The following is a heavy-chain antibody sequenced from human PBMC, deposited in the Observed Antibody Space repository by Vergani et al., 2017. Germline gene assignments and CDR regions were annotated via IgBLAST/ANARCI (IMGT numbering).Heavy chain of an antibody. V-gene: IGHV3-30*01. CDR1: GFTFSSYA. D-gene: IGHD6-13*01. Sequence: QVQLVGSGGGVVQPGRSLRLSSAASGFTFSSYALHWVRQAPGKGLEWVTVISHDGSNKYYAHSVKGRFTISRDNSKNTLYLQMNSLRPEDTAVYYCARAEQPLXMRYWVQGTLVTVSS. J-gene: IGHJ4*02. CDR3: ARAEQPLXMRY. CDR2: ISHDGSNK.